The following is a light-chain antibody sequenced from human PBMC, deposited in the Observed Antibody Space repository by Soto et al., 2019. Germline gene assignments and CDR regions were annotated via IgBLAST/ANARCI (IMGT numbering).Light chain of an antibody. V-gene: IGLV1-51*01. CDR3: GSWDSSVSAYV. Sequence: SVMTQPPSVSAAPGQKVTISCSGSSSNIGGNSVSWYQQLPGTAPKLLIYDDNKRPSGIPDRFSGSKSGTSATLGITGFQTGDEADYYCGSWDSSVSAYVFGTGTKLTVL. CDR2: DDN. CDR1: SSNIGGNS. J-gene: IGLJ1*01.